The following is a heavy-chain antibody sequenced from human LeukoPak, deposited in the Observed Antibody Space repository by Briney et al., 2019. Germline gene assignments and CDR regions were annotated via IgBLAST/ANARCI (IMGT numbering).Heavy chain of an antibody. CDR3: AKDGLLYSSGWHDD. D-gene: IGHD6-19*01. J-gene: IGHJ4*02. CDR1: GFTFSSYA. Sequence: TGGSLRLSCAASGFTFSSYAMSWVRQAPGKGLEWVSAISGSGGSTYYADSVKGRFTISRDNSKSTLYLQMNSLRAEDTAVYYCAKDGLLYSSGWHDDWGQGTLVTVSS. V-gene: IGHV3-23*01. CDR2: ISGSGGST.